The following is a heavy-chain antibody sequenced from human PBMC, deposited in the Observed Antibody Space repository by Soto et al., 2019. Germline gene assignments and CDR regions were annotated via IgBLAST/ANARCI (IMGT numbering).Heavy chain of an antibody. CDR2: IIITSSSI. Sequence: GGSLIPSSVAAGFTFTSYNINWVRQAPREEVVGVSAIIITSSSIYYDESMKGRFTISRDNAKKSLYLEMNSLRAEDTAVYYCARESEDLTSNFDSWGQGTLVTVSS. V-gene: IGHV3-21*01. J-gene: IGHJ4*02. CDR1: GFTFTSYN. CDR3: ARESEDLTSNFDS.